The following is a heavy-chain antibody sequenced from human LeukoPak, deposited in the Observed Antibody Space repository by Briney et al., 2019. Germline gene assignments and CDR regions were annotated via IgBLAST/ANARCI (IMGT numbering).Heavy chain of an antibody. D-gene: IGHD5-24*01. V-gene: IGHV4-30-4*01. Sequence: SQTLSLTCTVSGGSISSGDYYWSWIRQPPGKGLEWIGYIYYSGSTYYNPSLKSRVTISLDTSKNQFSLKLTSVTTADTAVYYCARHMDSYNEGHAFDIWGQGTMVTVSS. CDR2: IYYSGST. J-gene: IGHJ3*02. CDR1: GGSISSGDYY. CDR3: ARHMDSYNEGHAFDI.